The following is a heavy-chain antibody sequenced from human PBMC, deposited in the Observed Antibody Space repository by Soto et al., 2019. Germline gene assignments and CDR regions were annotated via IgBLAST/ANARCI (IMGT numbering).Heavy chain of an antibody. Sequence: SVKVSCKASGYTFTSYGISWVRQAPGQGLEWMGWISAYNGNTNYAQELQGRVTMTTDTSTSTAYMELRSLRSDDTAVYYCARKPDCSSTSCYLGLGGNWFDPWGQGTLVTVSS. CDR3: ARKPDCSSTSCYLGLGGNWFDP. CDR1: GYTFTSYG. V-gene: IGHV1-18*04. CDR2: ISAYNGNT. J-gene: IGHJ5*02. D-gene: IGHD2-2*01.